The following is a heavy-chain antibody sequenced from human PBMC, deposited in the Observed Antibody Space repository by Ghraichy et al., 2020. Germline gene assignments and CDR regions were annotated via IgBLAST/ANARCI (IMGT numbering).Heavy chain of an antibody. Sequence: GGSLRLSCAASGFTFSSYGMHWVRQAPGKGLEWVAFIWYDGSNKYYADSVKGRLTISRDNSKNTLYLQMNSLRAEDTAVYYCARAKIAAAGTDYGGQGTLVTVSS. D-gene: IGHD6-13*01. CDR2: IWYDGSNK. V-gene: IGHV3-33*01. CDR3: ARAKIAAAGTDY. CDR1: GFTFSSYG. J-gene: IGHJ4*02.